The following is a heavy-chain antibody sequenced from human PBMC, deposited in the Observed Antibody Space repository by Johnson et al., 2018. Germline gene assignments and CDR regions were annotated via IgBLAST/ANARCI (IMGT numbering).Heavy chain of an antibody. D-gene: IGHD3-10*01. CDR1: GFTFSSYN. V-gene: IGHV3-48*01. Sequence: VQLVQSGGGLVQPGGSLRLSCAASGFTFSSYNMNWVRQAPGKGLEWVSYISSRSGTIYYAASVKGRFTISRDNAKNSLYIQMKSLRAEDTAVYYGARGGLLWFGELLFGAFDIWGQGTMVTVSS. CDR2: ISSRSGTI. CDR3: ARGGLLWFGELLFGAFDI. J-gene: IGHJ3*02.